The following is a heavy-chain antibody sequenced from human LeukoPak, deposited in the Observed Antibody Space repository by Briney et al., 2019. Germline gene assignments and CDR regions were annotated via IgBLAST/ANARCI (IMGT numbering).Heavy chain of an antibody. CDR3: AKTSYGDYAPYYFDY. CDR2: ISYDGSNK. Sequence: PGGSLRLSCAASGFTVSSKYMSWVRQAPGKGLEWVAVISYDGSNKYYADSVKGRFTISRDNSKNTLYLQMNSLRAEDTAVYYCAKTSYGDYAPYYFDYWGQGTLVTVSS. V-gene: IGHV3-30*18. D-gene: IGHD4-17*01. CDR1: GFTVSSKY. J-gene: IGHJ4*02.